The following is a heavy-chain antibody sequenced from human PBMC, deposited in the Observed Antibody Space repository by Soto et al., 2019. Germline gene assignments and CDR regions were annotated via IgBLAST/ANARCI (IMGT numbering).Heavy chain of an antibody. J-gene: IGHJ4*02. V-gene: IGHV4-39*01. Sequence: QLQLQESGPGLVKPSETLSLTCIVSGGSISSSSYYWGWIRQPPGKGLEWIGSVYYSGSPYYNPSLKRRVTIYVDTSKNQFSLKLSSVTAADTAVYYSARPGYYYDSSGYPFDYWGQGTLVTVSS. CDR2: VYYSGSP. CDR1: GGSISSSSYY. D-gene: IGHD3-22*01. CDR3: ARPGYYYDSSGYPFDY.